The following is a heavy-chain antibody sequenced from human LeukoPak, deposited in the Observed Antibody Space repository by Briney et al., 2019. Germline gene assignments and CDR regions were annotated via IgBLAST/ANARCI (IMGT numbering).Heavy chain of an antibody. CDR1: GGSISSYY. D-gene: IGHD1-26*01. Sequence: SETLSLTCTASGGSISSYYWSWIRQPAGKGLEWIGRIYTSGSTSYNPSLKSRVTMSVDTSKNQFSLKLSSVTAADTAVYYCARDYSGSYYAAFDIWGQGTMVTVSS. CDR2: IYTSGST. J-gene: IGHJ3*02. CDR3: ARDYSGSYYAAFDI. V-gene: IGHV4-4*07.